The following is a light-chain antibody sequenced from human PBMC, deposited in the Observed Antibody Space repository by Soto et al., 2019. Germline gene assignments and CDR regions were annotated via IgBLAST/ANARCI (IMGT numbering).Light chain of an antibody. Sequence: QSRPTLCVSLEDRVRITIRATRTSSSWWSSYQQKTGKAPKQLMYKASTIKSGGPSRFSGSGSGTEFTLTISSLQPDDFAAYYCQHYNSYAETFGQGTKVDIK. V-gene: IGKV1-5*03. CDR2: KAS. J-gene: IGKJ1*01. CDR1: RTSSSW. CDR3: QHYNSYAET.